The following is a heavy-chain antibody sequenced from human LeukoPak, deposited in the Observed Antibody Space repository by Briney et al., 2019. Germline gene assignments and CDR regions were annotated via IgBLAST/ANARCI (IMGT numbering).Heavy chain of an antibody. CDR3: AKGYTSGWYDFDS. CDR2: ISGNGHNT. V-gene: IGHV3-23*01. CDR1: GFTFINFG. Sequence: GGSLRLSCAASGFTFINFGMSWVRQAPGTGLEWVSFISGNGHNTYYADSVKGRFTISRDTSKNTLYLQMNSPRADDTAMYFCAKGYTSGWYDFDSWGQGTLVTVAS. D-gene: IGHD6-19*01. J-gene: IGHJ4*02.